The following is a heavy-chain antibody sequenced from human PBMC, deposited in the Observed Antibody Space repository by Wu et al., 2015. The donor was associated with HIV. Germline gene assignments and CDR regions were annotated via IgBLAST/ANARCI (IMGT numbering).Heavy chain of an antibody. CDR3: ARVEGSTGTTWYFDL. CDR1: GYTFTGYY. D-gene: IGHD1-7*01. J-gene: IGHJ2*01. CDR2: INPNSGGT. V-gene: IGHV1-2*02. Sequence: QVQLVQSGAEVKKPGASVKVSCKASGYTFTGYYMHWVRQAPGQGLEWMGWINPNSGGTNYAQKFQGRVTMTRDTPISTAYMELSRLRSDDTAVYYCARVEGSTGTTWYFDLWGRGTLVTVSS.